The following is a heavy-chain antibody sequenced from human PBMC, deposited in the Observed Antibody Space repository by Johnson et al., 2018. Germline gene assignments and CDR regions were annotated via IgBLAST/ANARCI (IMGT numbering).Heavy chain of an antibody. Sequence: GSLRLSCAASGFTFSDSWMHWVRQAPGKGLEWVSGSSGSGSDTDYADSVKGRFTISRDNSKNTLYLQMHSLRVEDTALYYCATDLNWRSVWGQGNLVTVSS. J-gene: IGHJ4*02. CDR3: ATDLNWRSV. CDR2: SSGSGSDT. V-gene: IGHV3-11*05. D-gene: IGHD1-1*01. CDR1: GFTFSDSW.